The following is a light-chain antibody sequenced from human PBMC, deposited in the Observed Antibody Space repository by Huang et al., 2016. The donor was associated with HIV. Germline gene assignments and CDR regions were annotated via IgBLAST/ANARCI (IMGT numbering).Light chain of an antibody. Sequence: IQLTQSPSSLSASVGDRVTITCRASQGISSHLAWYQQTPGKAPKLLIYAASTLQRGVPSRFSGSGSGTDFTLTISSLQPEDFATYYCQQLNSYPRTFGPGTKVDIK. V-gene: IGKV1-9*01. CDR3: QQLNSYPRT. J-gene: IGKJ3*01. CDR2: AAS. CDR1: QGISSH.